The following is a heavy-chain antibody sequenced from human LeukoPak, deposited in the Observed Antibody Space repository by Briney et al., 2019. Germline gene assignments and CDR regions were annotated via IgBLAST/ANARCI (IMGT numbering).Heavy chain of an antibody. CDR1: GGSFGGYY. Sequence: SETLSLTCAVYGGSFGGYYWSWLRQPPGKGLEWIGEINHSGTTNYNPSLTSRVTISVDTSKKQCSLKVTSMTAADTAVYYCARRDYYDSSGYYYWGQGTLVTVSS. CDR2: INHSGTT. CDR3: ARRDYYDSSGYYY. D-gene: IGHD3-22*01. J-gene: IGHJ4*02. V-gene: IGHV4-34*01.